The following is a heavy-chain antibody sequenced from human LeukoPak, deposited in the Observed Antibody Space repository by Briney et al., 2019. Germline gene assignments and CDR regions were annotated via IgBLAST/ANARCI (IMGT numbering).Heavy chain of an antibody. J-gene: IGHJ4*02. V-gene: IGHV3-7*01. Sequence: GGSLRLSCALSGFSFSRSWMDWVRQAPGKGLEWVANIKEDGSETHYVDSAKGRFTISRDNAKNSLFLQVDNLRVEDTAIYYCSRSLNYWGQGTLVTVSP. CDR1: GFSFSRSW. CDR3: SRSLNY. CDR2: IKEDGSET.